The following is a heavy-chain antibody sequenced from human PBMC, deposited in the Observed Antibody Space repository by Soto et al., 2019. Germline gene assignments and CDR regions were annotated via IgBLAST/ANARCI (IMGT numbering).Heavy chain of an antibody. CDR1: GFTFSSYG. D-gene: IGHD1-26*01. CDR2: ISYDGSNK. CDR3: AKGLGSYFNYYYGMDV. V-gene: IGHV3-30*18. Sequence: QVQLVESGGGVVQPGRSLRLSCAASGFTFSSYGMHWVRQAPGKGLEWVAVISYDGSNKYYADSVKGRFTISRDNSKNTLYLQMNSLRAEDTAVHYCAKGLGSYFNYYYGMDVWGQGTTVTVSS. J-gene: IGHJ6*02.